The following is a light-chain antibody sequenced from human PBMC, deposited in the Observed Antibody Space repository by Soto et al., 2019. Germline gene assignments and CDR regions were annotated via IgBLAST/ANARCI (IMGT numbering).Light chain of an antibody. CDR3: SSNTSSSTYV. J-gene: IGLJ1*01. CDR2: GNS. CDR1: SSNIGAGYD. Sequence: QPVLTQPPSVSGAPGQRVTISCTGSSSNIGAGYDVHWYQQLPGTAPKLLIYGNSNRPSGVPDRFSGSKSGTSASLAITGLQAQDEADYYCSSNTSSSTYVFGTGTKVTVL. V-gene: IGLV1-40*01.